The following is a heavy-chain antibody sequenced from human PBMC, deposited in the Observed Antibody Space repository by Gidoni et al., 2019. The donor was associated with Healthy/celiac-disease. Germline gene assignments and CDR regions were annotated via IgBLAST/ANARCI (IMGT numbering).Heavy chain of an antibody. CDR3: AKDRANYDFWSGPEEGAFDI. Sequence: EVQLLESGGGLVQPGGSLRLSCAASGFTFSSYAMSWVRQAPGKGLAWVSAISGSGGTPYYADSVKGRFTSSRDNSKNTLYLQMNSLRAEDTAVYYCAKDRANYDFWSGPEEGAFDIWGQGTMVTVSS. J-gene: IGHJ3*02. D-gene: IGHD3-3*01. V-gene: IGHV3-23*01. CDR1: GFTFSSYA. CDR2: ISGSGGTP.